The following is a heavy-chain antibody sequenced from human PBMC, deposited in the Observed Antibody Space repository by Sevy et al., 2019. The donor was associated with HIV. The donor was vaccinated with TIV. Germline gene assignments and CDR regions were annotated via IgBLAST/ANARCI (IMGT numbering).Heavy chain of an antibody. J-gene: IGHJ5*02. D-gene: IGHD6-19*01. Sequence: SETLSLTCTVSGGSISSYYWSWIRQPPGKGLEWIGYIYYSGSTNYSPSLKSRVTISVDTSKNQFSLKLSSVTAADTAVYYCARDWDSSGWPLGWFDPWGQGTLVTVSS. CDR1: GGSISSYY. V-gene: IGHV4-59*01. CDR3: ARDWDSSGWPLGWFDP. CDR2: IYYSGST.